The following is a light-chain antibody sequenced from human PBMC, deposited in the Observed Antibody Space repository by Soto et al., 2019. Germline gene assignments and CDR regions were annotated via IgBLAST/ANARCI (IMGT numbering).Light chain of an antibody. CDR2: NNN. V-gene: IGLV1-44*01. CDR1: RSNIGSNT. Sequence: QAVVTQPPSASGTPGQRVTISCSGSRSNIGSNTVNWYQHLPGTAPKLLIYNNNQRPSGVPDRFSGSKSGTSASLAISGLQSEDEADYYCATWDDSLNGVVFGGGTKLTVL. J-gene: IGLJ2*01. CDR3: ATWDDSLNGVV.